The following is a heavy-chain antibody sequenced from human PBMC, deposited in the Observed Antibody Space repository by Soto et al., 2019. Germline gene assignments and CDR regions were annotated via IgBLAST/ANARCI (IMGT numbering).Heavy chain of an antibody. D-gene: IGHD2-15*01. J-gene: IGHJ6*02. V-gene: IGHV1-18*01. CDR2: ISVYNGDT. Sequence: QVQLVQSGAEVKKPGASVKVSCKASGYTFTSNGISWVRQAPGQGLEWMGWISVYNGDTNYAQKLQGRVTMTTDTSTSTAYMELRSLRSDDTAVYYCARPRGAAWWSYSMDVWGQGTTVTVSS. CDR1: GYTFTSNG. CDR3: ARPRGAAWWSYSMDV.